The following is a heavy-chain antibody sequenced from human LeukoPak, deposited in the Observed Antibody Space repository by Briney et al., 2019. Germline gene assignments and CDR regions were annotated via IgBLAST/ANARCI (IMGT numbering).Heavy chain of an antibody. J-gene: IGHJ4*02. Sequence: KAGESLKISCKGSGYNFTKFWIGWVRQMPGKGLEWMGIIYPDDSDTRYSPSFQGQVTLSADKSINTAYLQWDSLKASDTATYFCACPTLPNWAFDRWGQGTLVTVSS. V-gene: IGHV5-51*01. D-gene: IGHD2-8*01. CDR2: IYPDDSDT. CDR1: GYNFTKFW. CDR3: ACPTLPNWAFDR.